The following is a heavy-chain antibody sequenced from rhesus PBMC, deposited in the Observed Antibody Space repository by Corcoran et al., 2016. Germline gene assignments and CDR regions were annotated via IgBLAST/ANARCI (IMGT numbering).Heavy chain of an antibody. Sequence: EVQLVESGGGLAKPGGSLRLSCAASGFTFSDYYMDSVRRAPGKGLECVSRISNGGNSTWYADSVEGRFTISRENVKNTLYLQMTSLRTEDTAVYYCARDRAGGFDYWGQGVLVTVSS. CDR1: GFTFSDYY. D-gene: IGHD1-44*02. CDR3: ARDRAGGFDY. CDR2: ISNGGNST. V-gene: IGHV3-178*01. J-gene: IGHJ4*01.